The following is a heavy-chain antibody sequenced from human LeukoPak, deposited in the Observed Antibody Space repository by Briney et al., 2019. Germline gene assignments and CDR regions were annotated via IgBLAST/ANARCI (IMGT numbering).Heavy chain of an antibody. CDR1: GGSISSGGYY. Sequence: PSETLSLTCTVSGGSISSGGYYWSWIRQHPGKGLEWVVYVYYSGSTYYNPSIKSRVTISVDTSKNQFSLKLSSVTAADTAVYYCARSMDRKYYYYYGMDVWGQGTTVTVSS. J-gene: IGHJ6*02. V-gene: IGHV4-31*03. CDR2: VYYSGST. D-gene: IGHD2-8*01. CDR3: ARSMDRKYYYYYGMDV.